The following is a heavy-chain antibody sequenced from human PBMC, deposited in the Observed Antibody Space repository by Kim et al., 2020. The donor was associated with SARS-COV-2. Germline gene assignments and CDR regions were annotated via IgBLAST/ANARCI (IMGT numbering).Heavy chain of an antibody. J-gene: IGHJ5*02. V-gene: IGHV1-8*01. CDR2: MNPNSGNT. CDR1: GYTFTSYD. D-gene: IGHD2-15*01. CDR3: ATSNRELCSGGSCYSVWNNWFDP. Sequence: ASVKVSCKASGYTFTSYDINWVRQATGQGLEWMGWMNPNSGNTGYAQKFQGRVTMTRNTSISTAYMELSSLRSEDTAVYYCATSNRELCSGGSCYSVWNNWFDPWGQGTLVTVSS.